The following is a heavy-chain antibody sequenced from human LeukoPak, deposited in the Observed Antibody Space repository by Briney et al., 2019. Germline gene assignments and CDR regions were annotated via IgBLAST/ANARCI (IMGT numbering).Heavy chain of an antibody. CDR3: ARGVPHYGNYYYYGMDV. CDR2: IYYSGST. V-gene: IGHV4-59*01. D-gene: IGHD4-17*01. CDR1: GGSISSYY. Sequence: SETLSLTCTVSGGSISSYYWSWIRQPPGKGLEWIGYIYYSGSTNYNPSLKSRVTIPVDTSKNQFSLKLSSVTAADAAVYYCARGVPHYGNYYYYGMDVWGQGTTVTVSS. J-gene: IGHJ6*02.